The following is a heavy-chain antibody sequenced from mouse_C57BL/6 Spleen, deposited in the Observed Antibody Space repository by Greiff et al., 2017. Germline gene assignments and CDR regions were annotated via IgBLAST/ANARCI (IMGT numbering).Heavy chain of an antibody. CDR1: GYTFTSYW. J-gene: IGHJ2*01. Sequence: QVQLQQPGAELVKPGASVKMSCKASGYTFTSYWITWVKQRPGQGLEWIGDIYPGSGSTNYNEKFKSKATLTVDTSSSTAYMQLSSLTSEDSAVYYCARRVGVLRYPVDYWGQGTTLTVSS. CDR3: ARRVGVLRYPVDY. D-gene: IGHD1-1*01. CDR2: IYPGSGST. V-gene: IGHV1-55*01.